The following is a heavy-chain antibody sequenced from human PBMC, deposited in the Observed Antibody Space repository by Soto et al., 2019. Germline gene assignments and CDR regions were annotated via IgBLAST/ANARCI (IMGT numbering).Heavy chain of an antibody. J-gene: IGHJ3*02. CDR2: IYYTGNT. CDR3: ARGLVRTDAFDI. D-gene: IGHD6-6*01. CDR1: GGSISSSSYY. V-gene: IGHV4-39*01. Sequence: QLQLQESGPGLVKPSETLSLTCTVSGGSISSSSYYWGWIRQPPGKGLEWIGSIYYTGNTYYSPSLKRRVTISADTSKNQFSLELSSVTAADTAVYYCARGLVRTDAFDIWGQGTMVTVSS.